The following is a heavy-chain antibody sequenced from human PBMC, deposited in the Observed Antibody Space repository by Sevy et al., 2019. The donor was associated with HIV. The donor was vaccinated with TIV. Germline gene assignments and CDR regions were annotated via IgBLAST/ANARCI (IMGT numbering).Heavy chain of an antibody. D-gene: IGHD3-3*02. V-gene: IGHV4-39*02. CDR2: LYHSGST. Sequence: SETLSLTCTVSGGSISSSPYYWAWIRQPPGKGPEWIGSLYHSGSTYYNPSLKSRVTMFVDTSRSHFSLKLTSVTAADTAVYYCARSRAFGAHRGGLYWFDPWGQGTLVTVSS. CDR1: GGSISSSPYY. J-gene: IGHJ5*02. CDR3: ARSRAFGAHRGGLYWFDP.